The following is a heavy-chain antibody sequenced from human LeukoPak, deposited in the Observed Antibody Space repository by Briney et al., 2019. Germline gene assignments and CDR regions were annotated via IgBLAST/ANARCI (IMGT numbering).Heavy chain of an antibody. D-gene: IGHD2-21*02. J-gene: IGHJ6*02. V-gene: IGHV4-59*08. CDR1: GGSIRSYY. CDR2: IHHSGST. Sequence: SEALSLTCSVSGGSIRSYYWSWIRQPPGKGLEWIGYIHHSGSTNYNPSLKSRVTISVDTSKNQFSLKLSSVTAADTAVYYCARHPIVVVTAKPGPVNVWGQGTTVTVSS. CDR3: ARHPIVVVTAKPGPVNV.